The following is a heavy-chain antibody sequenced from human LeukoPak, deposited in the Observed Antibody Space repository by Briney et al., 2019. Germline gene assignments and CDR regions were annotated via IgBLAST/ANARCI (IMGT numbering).Heavy chain of an antibody. CDR3: AKRGRYYDSSGYYDY. J-gene: IGHJ4*02. CDR2: ISGSGGST. Sequence: GGSLRLSCAASGFTFSSYGMSWVRQAPGKGMEWVSAISGSGGSTYYADSVKGRFTISRDNSKNTLYLQMNSLRAEDTAVYYCAKRGRYYDSSGYYDYWGQGTLVTVSS. V-gene: IGHV3-23*01. CDR1: GFTFSSYG. D-gene: IGHD3-22*01.